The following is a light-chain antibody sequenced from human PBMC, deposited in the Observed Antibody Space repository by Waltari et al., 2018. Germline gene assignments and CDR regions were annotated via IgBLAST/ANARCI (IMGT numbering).Light chain of an antibody. V-gene: IGLV6-57*03. CDR1: TGNIATHY. J-gene: IGLJ2*01. CDR2: EDN. CDR3: QSFDSSHVV. Sequence: FMLTQPHSVSASPGKTVTISCTRSTGNIATHYVQWYKQLPGSAPTKVIYEDNQRPSGVPDRFSGSIDSSSNSASLIISGLKAEDEADYYCQSFDSSHVVFGGGTKLTVL.